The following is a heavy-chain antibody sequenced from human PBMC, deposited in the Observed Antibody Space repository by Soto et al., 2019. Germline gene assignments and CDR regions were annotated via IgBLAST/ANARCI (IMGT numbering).Heavy chain of an antibody. Sequence: ERSLRLPCAASGFTFSSYAMSLARHAPEKGLEWVSSIGVSSDAYYADSVTGRFTISRDNSRNTLYLQMNSLRADDTAVYYCAKNYFFLSLGHAPLVTVSS. CDR1: GFTFSSYA. D-gene: IGHD3-10*01. V-gene: IGHV3-23*01. CDR3: AKNYFFLS. CDR2: IGVSSDA. J-gene: IGHJ5*01.